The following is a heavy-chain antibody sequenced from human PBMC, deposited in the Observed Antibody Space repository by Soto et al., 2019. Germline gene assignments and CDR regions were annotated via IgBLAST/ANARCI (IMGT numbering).Heavy chain of an antibody. V-gene: IGHV3-21*01. CDR2: ISSSSSYI. Sequence: GGSLRLSCAASGFTFSSYSMNWVRQAPGKGLEWVSSISSSSSYIYYADSVKGRFTISRDNAKNSLYLQMNSLRAEDTAVYYCASSNFLPLRYFDRRGLDPWGQGTLVTVSS. J-gene: IGHJ5*02. CDR1: GFTFSSYS. D-gene: IGHD3-9*01. CDR3: ASSNFLPLRYFDRRGLDP.